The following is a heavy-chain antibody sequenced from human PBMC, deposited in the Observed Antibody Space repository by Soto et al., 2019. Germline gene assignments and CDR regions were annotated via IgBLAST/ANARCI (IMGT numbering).Heavy chain of an antibody. CDR1: GDTFSNHT. V-gene: IGHV1-69*04. Sequence: QVQLVQSGAEVKKPGSSVKVSCKASGDTFSNHTISWVRQAPGQGLEWMGRIIPILGVANYAQKFQGRVTITADKSTSTAYRELSSLRGADTAVYYCAGVAEMGTVPTAYYSHRAVWGKGTTATSSS. D-gene: IGHD4-17*01. J-gene: IGHJ6*03. CDR3: AGVAEMGTVPTAYYSHRAV. CDR2: IIPILGVA.